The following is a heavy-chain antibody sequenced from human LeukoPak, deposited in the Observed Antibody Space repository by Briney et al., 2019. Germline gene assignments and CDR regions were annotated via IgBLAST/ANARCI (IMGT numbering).Heavy chain of an antibody. D-gene: IGHD3-10*01. V-gene: IGHV4-34*01. CDR1: GGSFSGYY. CDR2: INHSGST. Sequence: SETLSLTCAVYGGSFSGYYWSWIRQPPGKGLEWIGEINHSGSTNYNPSLKSRVTISVDTSKNQFSLKLSSVTAADTAVYYCASRLLRESREYYFDYWGQGTLVTVSS. CDR3: ASRLLRESREYYFDY. J-gene: IGHJ4*02.